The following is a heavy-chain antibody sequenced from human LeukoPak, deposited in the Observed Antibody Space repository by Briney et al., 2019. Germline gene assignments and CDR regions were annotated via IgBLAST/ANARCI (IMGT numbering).Heavy chain of an antibody. Sequence: GASVKVFCKASGYTFTGYYMHWVRQAPGQGLEWMGWINPNSGGTNYAQKFQGRVTMTRDTSISTAYMELSRLRSDDTAVYYCARGDGGYDYPVWFDPWGQGTLVTVSS. CDR3: ARGDGGYDYPVWFDP. V-gene: IGHV1-2*02. D-gene: IGHD5-12*01. CDR1: GYTFTGYY. J-gene: IGHJ5*02. CDR2: INPNSGGT.